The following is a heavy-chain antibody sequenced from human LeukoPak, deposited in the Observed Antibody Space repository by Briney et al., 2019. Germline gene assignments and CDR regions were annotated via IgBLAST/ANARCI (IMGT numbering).Heavy chain of an antibody. Sequence: GGSLRLSCAASGFTFSSYAMSWVRQAPGKGLEWVSAISGSGGSTYYAGSVKGRFTISRDNSKNTLYLQMNSLRAEDTAVYYCARVGLGYDSSGYYDYYGMDVWGQGTTVTVSS. V-gene: IGHV3-23*01. CDR2: ISGSGGST. CDR1: GFTFSSYA. J-gene: IGHJ6*02. CDR3: ARVGLGYDSSGYYDYYGMDV. D-gene: IGHD3-22*01.